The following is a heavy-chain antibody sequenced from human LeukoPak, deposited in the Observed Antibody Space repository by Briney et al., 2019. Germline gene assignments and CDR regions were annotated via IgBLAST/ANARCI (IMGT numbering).Heavy chain of an antibody. V-gene: IGHV3-21*01. CDR2: ISSSSSYI. J-gene: IGHJ4*02. D-gene: IGHD4-23*01. Sequence: GGSLRLSCVASGFNFSISWMNWVRQAPGKGLEWVSSISSSSSYIYYADSVKGRFTISRDNAKNSLYLQMNSLRAEDTAVYYCARAGGNSDYWGQGTLVTVSS. CDR1: GFNFSISW. CDR3: ARAGGNSDY.